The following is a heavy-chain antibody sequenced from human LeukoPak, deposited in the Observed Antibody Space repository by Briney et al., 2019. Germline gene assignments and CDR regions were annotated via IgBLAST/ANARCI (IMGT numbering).Heavy chain of an antibody. J-gene: IGHJ4*02. Sequence: GGALRLSRAASGLTLSSYSMNWVGPARAKGREWVSYISSSTNTIYYADTVKSRFTISRDNTKMSLYLQMNSLRAEYTAVYYCARYRYGDYDPDYWGQGTLVTVSS. CDR3: ARYRYGDYDPDY. CDR1: GLTLSSYS. CDR2: ISSSTNTI. D-gene: IGHD4-17*01. V-gene: IGHV3-48*04.